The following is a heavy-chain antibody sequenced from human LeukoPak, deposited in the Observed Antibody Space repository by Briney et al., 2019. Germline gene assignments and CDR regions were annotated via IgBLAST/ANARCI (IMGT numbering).Heavy chain of an antibody. D-gene: IGHD3-3*02. CDR2: IGGDGSER. Sequence: PGGSLRLSCAISGFTFTNYWMSWVRQAPGKGLEWVANIGGDGSERHYVDSVKGRFSISRDNAKNSLYLQMNSLRAEDTAVYYCARRRSLVHFWSGYLNWFDPWGQGTLVTVSS. CDR1: GFTFTNYW. V-gene: IGHV3-7*01. CDR3: ARRRSLVHFWSGYLNWFDP. J-gene: IGHJ5*02.